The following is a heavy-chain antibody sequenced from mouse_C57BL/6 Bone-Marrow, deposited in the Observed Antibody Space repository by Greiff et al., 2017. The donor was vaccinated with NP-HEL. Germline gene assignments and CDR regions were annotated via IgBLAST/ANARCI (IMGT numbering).Heavy chain of an antibody. CDR2: IHPNSGST. CDR3: ARSGSSSWYFDV. CDR1: GYTFTSYW. V-gene: IGHV1-64*01. D-gene: IGHD1-1*01. J-gene: IGHJ1*03. Sequence: QVQLQQPGAELVKPGASVKLSCKASGYTFTSYWMHWVKPRPGQGLEWIGMIHPNSGSTNYNEKFKSKATLTVAKSSSTAYMQLSSLTSEDSAVYYCARSGSSSWYFDVWGTGTTVTVSS.